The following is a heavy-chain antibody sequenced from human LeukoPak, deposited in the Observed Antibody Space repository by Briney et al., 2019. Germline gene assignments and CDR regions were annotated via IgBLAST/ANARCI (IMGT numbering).Heavy chain of an antibody. Sequence: TGGSLRLSCAASGFTFSNYWMSWVRQAPGKGLEWVGRIKSKTDGGTTDYAAPVKGRFTISRDDSKDTLYLQMNSLKIEDTAVYYCTTAVGSAYSHWGQGSLVTVSS. J-gene: IGHJ4*02. V-gene: IGHV3-15*01. CDR2: IKSKTDGGTT. D-gene: IGHD5-12*01. CDR3: TTAVGSAYSH. CDR1: GFTFSNYW.